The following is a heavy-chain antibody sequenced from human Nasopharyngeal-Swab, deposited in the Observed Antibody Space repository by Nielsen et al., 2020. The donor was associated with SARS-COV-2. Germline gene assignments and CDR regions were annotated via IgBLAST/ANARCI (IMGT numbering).Heavy chain of an antibody. J-gene: IGHJ6*02. V-gene: IGHV6-1*01. D-gene: IGHD1-1*01. CDR2: TYYRSKWSS. Sequence: SQTLSLTSALSGDSVSSIAATSSWIRQSPSRGLEWLGRTYYRSKWSSDYGVSVKTRISINPETPKNQFSMQLNSVTPEDTAVYYCARAYNSGLDVWGQGTTVTVSS. CDR3: ARAYNSGLDV. CDR1: GDSVSSIAAT.